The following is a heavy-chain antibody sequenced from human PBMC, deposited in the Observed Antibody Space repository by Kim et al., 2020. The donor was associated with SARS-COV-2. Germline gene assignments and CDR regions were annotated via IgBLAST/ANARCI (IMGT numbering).Heavy chain of an antibody. J-gene: IGHJ4*02. D-gene: IGHD1-1*01. CDR3: TRHRGWDNGDY. CDR1: GYSYTTYW. CDR2: IYPDDSET. V-gene: IGHV5-51*01. Sequence: GESLKISCKGSGYSYTTYWIVWVRQMPGKGLEWMGIIYPDDSETKYSPSFQGQVTISVDKSITTAYLHWSSLKASDTAMYYCTRHRGWDNGDYWGQGTLVTVSS.